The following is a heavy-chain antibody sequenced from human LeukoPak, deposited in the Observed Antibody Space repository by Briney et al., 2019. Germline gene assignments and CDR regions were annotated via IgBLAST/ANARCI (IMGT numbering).Heavy chain of an antibody. J-gene: IGHJ3*02. CDR1: GGSISSSNW. D-gene: IGHD3-22*01. CDR2: INHSGST. V-gene: IGHV4-4*02. Sequence: SGTLSLTCAVSGGSISSSNWWSWVRQPPGKGLEWIGEINHSGSTNYNPSLKSRVTISVDTSKNQFSLKLSSVTAADTAVYYCARGDPMIVVVIILRGRANRAFDIWGQGTMVTVSS. CDR3: ARGDPMIVVVIILRGRANRAFDI.